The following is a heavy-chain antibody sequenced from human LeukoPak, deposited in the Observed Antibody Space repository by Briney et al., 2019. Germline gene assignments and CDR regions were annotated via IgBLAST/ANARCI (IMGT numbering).Heavy chain of an antibody. CDR3: PKGCASTSCYTSEY. V-gene: IGHV3-23*01. Sequence: GGSLRLSCAASGFTFTSYAMSWVRQAPGKGLEWVSAISDSGGSTYYADSVKGRFTISRDNSKNTLYLQMNSLRPEDTAVYYCPKGCASTSCYTSEYWGQGTLVTVSS. D-gene: IGHD2-2*02. J-gene: IGHJ4*02. CDR2: ISDSGGST. CDR1: GFTFTSYA.